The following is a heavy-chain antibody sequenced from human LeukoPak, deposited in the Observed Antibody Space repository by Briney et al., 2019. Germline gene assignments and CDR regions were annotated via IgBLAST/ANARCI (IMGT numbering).Heavy chain of an antibody. Sequence: GGSLRLSCAASGFTFSSYWMHWVRQAPGKGLVWVSRINSDGSSTSYADSVKGRFTISRDNAKNTLYLQMNSLRAEDTAVYYCARGVAYSSGPDYWGPGTLVTVSS. J-gene: IGHJ4*02. CDR1: GFTFSSYW. CDR3: ARGVAYSSGPDY. D-gene: IGHD6-19*01. V-gene: IGHV3-74*01. CDR2: INSDGSST.